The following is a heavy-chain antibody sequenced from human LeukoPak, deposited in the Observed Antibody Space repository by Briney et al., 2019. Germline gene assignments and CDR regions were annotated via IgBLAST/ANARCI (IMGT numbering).Heavy chain of an antibody. CDR1: SGSFSGYY. CDR3: ARGVGYCSGGSCYPDYFDY. J-gene: IGHJ4*02. CDR2: INHSGST. Sequence: SETLSLTCAVYSGSFSGYYWSWIRHPPGKGLEWIGEINHSGSTNYNPSLKSRVTISVDTSKNQFSLKLSSVTAADTAVYYCARGVGYCSGGSCYPDYFDYWGQGTLVTVSS. V-gene: IGHV4-34*01. D-gene: IGHD2-15*01.